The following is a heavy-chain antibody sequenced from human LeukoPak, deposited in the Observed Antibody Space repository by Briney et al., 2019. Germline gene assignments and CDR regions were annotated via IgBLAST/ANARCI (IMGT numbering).Heavy chain of an antibody. V-gene: IGHV4-59*01. CDR2: ISYNGKT. Sequence: SETLSLTCTVSAGSISNYYWGCVRQPPGQGLERIAYISYNGKTNYNPSLRSQVTMSVDMSKNQFSLNLTSMAAADTAVCYCVRVGRSLHWSPDFWGLGTLVTVSS. J-gene: IGHJ4*02. CDR1: AGSISNYY. CDR3: VRVGRSLHWSPDF. D-gene: IGHD1-1*01.